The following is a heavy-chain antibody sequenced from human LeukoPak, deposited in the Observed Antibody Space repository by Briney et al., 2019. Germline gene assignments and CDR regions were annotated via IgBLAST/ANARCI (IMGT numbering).Heavy chain of an antibody. V-gene: IGHV4-34*01. D-gene: IGHD6-13*01. CDR1: GGSFSGYY. Sequence: PSETLSLTCAVYGGSFSGYYWSWIRQPPGKGLEWIGKINHSGSTNYNPALKRRGTITLETSKNQSPLKLISLTAADTADFYCAGRNITTLAAAANWFDPWGQGTLVTVSS. CDR3: AGRNITTLAAAANWFDP. J-gene: IGHJ5*02. CDR2: INHSGST.